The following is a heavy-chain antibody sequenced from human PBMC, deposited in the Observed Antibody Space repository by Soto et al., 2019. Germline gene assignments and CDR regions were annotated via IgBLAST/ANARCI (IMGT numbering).Heavy chain of an antibody. J-gene: IGHJ6*02. CDR3: ARDKRVRGGRVYYDGMDV. CDR1: GGSISSGGYY. Sequence: QVQLQESGPGLVKPSQTLSLTCTVSGGSISSGGYYWSWIRQHPGKGLEWIGYIYYSGSTYYNPSLRVRVTISVDTSTNQCSLKLSSVTAADTAVYYCARDKRVRGGRVYYDGMDVWGQGTTVTVSS. CDR2: IYYSGST. D-gene: IGHD3-10*01. V-gene: IGHV4-31*03.